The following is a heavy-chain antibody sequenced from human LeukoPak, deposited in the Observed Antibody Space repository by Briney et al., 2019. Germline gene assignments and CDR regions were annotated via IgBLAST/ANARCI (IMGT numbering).Heavy chain of an antibody. V-gene: IGHV4-59*01. CDR3: ARLRGNDFPDY. CDR2: IYYSGSI. CDR1: GHSISGYY. Sequence: LETLSLICTVSGHSISGYYWTWLRQPPGEGLEWFGYIYYSGSINYNPSLKSRITIAVDTSKNQFSLRLSSVTAADTAFYYCARLRGNDFPDYWGQGTLVTVSS. D-gene: IGHD1-1*01. J-gene: IGHJ4*02.